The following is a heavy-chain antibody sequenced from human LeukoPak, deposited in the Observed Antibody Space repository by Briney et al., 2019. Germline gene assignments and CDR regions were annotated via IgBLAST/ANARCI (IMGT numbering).Heavy chain of an antibody. D-gene: IGHD5-24*01. CDR1: GGSISSYY. CDR3: ATVAIIRGVTYFDY. J-gene: IGHJ4*02. Sequence: SETLSLTCTVSGGSISSYYWSWIRQPPGKGLEWIAYLFYSGSTDYNPSLESRVTISVDTSKNQFSLKLRSVTAADTAVYYCATVAIIRGVTYFDYWGQGTLVTVSS. CDR2: LFYSGST. V-gene: IGHV4-59*01.